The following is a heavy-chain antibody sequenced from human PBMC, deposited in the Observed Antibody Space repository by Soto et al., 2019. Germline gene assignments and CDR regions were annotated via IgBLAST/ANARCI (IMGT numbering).Heavy chain of an antibody. D-gene: IGHD5-18*01. CDR1: GGTFSSYA. J-gene: IGHJ4*02. CDR3: ARDGPRYSYGQHFDY. CDR2: IIPIFGTA. V-gene: IGHV1-69*01. Sequence: QVQLVQSGAEVKKPGSSVKVSCKASGGTFSSYAISWVRQAPGQGLEWMGGIIPIFGTANYAKKFQGRVTITADESTSTGYMELSSMRSEDTAGYYCARDGPRYSYGQHFDYWGQGTLVTASS.